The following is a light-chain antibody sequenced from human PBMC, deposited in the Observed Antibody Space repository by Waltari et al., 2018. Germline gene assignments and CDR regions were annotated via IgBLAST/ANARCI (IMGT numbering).Light chain of an antibody. CDR1: SSDVGAYIH. V-gene: IGLV2-14*03. J-gene: IGLJ3*02. CDR2: NVS. CDR3: SSYTTSGTWV. Sequence: QSALTQPASVSGSPGQSITISCTGTSSDVGAYIHVSWYQQRPGKAPKLIIHNVSNRSSGVSNRFSGSKSANTASLTISGLQAEDEADYYCSSYTTSGTWVFGGGTKVTVL.